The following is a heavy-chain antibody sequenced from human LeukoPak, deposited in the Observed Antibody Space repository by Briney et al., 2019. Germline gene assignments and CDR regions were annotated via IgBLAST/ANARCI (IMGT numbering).Heavy chain of an antibody. J-gene: IGHJ4*02. V-gene: IGHV1-46*01. Sequence: ASVKVSCKASGYTFTSHYMHWVRQAPGQGLEWMGVINPSSGSTTYAQKFQGRVTMTRDTSTSTVYMELSSLRSEDTAVYYCASLRRDGYTFDYWGQGTLVTVSS. D-gene: IGHD5-12*01. CDR3: ASLRRDGYTFDY. CDR1: GYTFTSHY. CDR2: INPSSGST.